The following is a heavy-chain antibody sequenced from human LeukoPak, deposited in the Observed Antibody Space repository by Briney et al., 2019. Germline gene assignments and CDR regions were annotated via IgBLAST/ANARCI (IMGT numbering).Heavy chain of an antibody. J-gene: IGHJ4*02. CDR3: ERLPGDFDY. D-gene: IGHD3-10*01. CDR1: GGSLSSDY. Sequence: SETLSLTCTVSGGSLSSDYWSWIRQPPGKGPEWIGYIYYSGSTNYNPSLKSRVTISVDTSKNQFSLKLSSVTAADTAAYYCERLPGDFDYWGQGTLVTVSS. CDR2: IYYSGST. V-gene: IGHV4-59*08.